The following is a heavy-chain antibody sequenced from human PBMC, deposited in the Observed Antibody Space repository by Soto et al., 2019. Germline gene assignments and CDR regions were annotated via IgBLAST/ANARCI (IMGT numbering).Heavy chain of an antibody. CDR3: ARDWGVEHGLGNYYDYGGNSRAFDI. J-gene: IGHJ3*02. V-gene: IGHV4-30-4*01. CDR1: GGPISSGDYY. Sequence: QVQLQESGPGLVKPSQTLSLTCTVSGGPISSGDYYWSWIRQPPGKGLEWIGYIYYSGSTYYNPSLKSRVTISLDTSKNQISLKLSSVTAADTAVYYCARDWGVEHGLGNYYDYGGNSRAFDISGQSKMFTVSS. D-gene: IGHD4-17*01. CDR2: IYYSGST.